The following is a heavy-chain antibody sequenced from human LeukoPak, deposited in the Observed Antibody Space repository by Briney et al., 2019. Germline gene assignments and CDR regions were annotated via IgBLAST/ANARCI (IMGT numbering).Heavy chain of an antibody. CDR3: AKQRSEVVVAATNY. CDR1: GFTFSDYD. Sequence: PGGSLRLSCAASGFTFSDYDMGWVRQAPGKGLEWVSSITGGGDTTYYADSVRGRFTISRDNSKNTLSVQMNSLRAEDTAVYYCAKQRSEVVVAATNYWGQGTLVTVSS. J-gene: IGHJ4*02. CDR2: ITGGGDTT. D-gene: IGHD2-15*01. V-gene: IGHV3-23*01.